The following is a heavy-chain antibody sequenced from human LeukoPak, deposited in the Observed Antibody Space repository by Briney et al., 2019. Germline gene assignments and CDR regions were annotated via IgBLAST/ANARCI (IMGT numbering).Heavy chain of an antibody. V-gene: IGHV3-20*04. CDR1: GFTFGDYG. D-gene: IGHD1-20*01. CDR3: ARDRRGITGTEWFDP. CDR2: ISWNSDST. Sequence: GGSLRLSCEGSGFTFGDYGMSWVRQAPGKGPEWVAGISWNSDSTGYPDAVKGRFTISRDNAKYSLYLQMNSLRVEDTALYYCARDRRGITGTEWFDPWGQGTLVTVSS. J-gene: IGHJ5*02.